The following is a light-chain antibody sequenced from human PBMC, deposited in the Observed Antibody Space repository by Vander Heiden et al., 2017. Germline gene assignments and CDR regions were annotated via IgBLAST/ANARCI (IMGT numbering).Light chain of an antibody. V-gene: IGLV1-47*02. Sequence: QSVLTQPPSASGTPGQRVTISCSGSSSNIGSNYVYWYQQLPGTAPKLLIYNNSQRPSGVPDRFSGSKSGTSASLAISGLRSEDEADDYCAAWDNSLSVVFGGGTKLTVL. J-gene: IGLJ2*01. CDR1: SSNIGSNY. CDR2: NNS. CDR3: AAWDNSLSVV.